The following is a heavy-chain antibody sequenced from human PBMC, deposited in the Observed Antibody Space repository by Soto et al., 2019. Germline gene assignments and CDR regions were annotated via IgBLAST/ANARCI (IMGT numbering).Heavy chain of an antibody. CDR3: ARGRPISNYGDYPSYGMDV. V-gene: IGHV1-3*01. J-gene: IGHJ6*02. CDR2: INAGSGNT. Sequence: QVQLVQSGAEVKKPGASVKVSCKASGYTFTSYAMHWVRQAPGQRLEWMGWINAGSGNTKYSQKFKGRGTITRDTSASTAYMELSSLRSEDTAVYYCARGRPISNYGDYPSYGMDVWGQGTTVTVSS. D-gene: IGHD4-17*01. CDR1: GYTFTSYA.